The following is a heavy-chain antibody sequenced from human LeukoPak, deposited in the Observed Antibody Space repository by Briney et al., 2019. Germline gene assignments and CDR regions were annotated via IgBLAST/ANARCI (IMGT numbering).Heavy chain of an antibody. V-gene: IGHV4-59*08. CDR3: ARHVWLQPFDY. CDR1: GGSMNSYY. Sequence: SETLSLTCSVSGGSMNSYYWSWIRQSPGKGLEWIGYIYYSGSTNYNPSLKSRVTISVNTSKNQFSLKLSSVTAADTAVYYCARHVWLQPFDYWGQGTLVTVSS. D-gene: IGHD3-9*01. J-gene: IGHJ4*02. CDR2: IYYSGST.